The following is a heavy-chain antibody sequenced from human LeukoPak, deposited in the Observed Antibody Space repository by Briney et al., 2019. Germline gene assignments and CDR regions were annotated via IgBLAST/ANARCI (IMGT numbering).Heavy chain of an antibody. CDR3: AAGNFYYDSSGQVLDYYYYYYMDV. V-gene: IGHV4-34*01. D-gene: IGHD3-22*01. J-gene: IGHJ6*03. CDR2: INHSGST. CDR1: GGSFSGYY. Sequence: SETLSPTCAVYGGSFSGYYWSWIRQPPGKGLEWIGEINHSGSTNYNPSLKSRVTISVDTSKNQFSLKLSSVTAADTAVYYCAAGNFYYDSSGQVLDYYYYYYMDVWGKGTTVTVSS.